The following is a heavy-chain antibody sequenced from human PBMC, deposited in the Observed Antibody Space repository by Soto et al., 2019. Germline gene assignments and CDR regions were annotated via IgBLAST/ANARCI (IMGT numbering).Heavy chain of an antibody. J-gene: IGHJ4*02. V-gene: IGHV4-31*01. D-gene: IGHD6-13*01. CDR2: IYYSGST. CDR3: ERGGIAAAAPPDY. Sequence: QVQLQESGPGLVKPSQTLSLTCTVSGGSISSGGYYWSWIRQHPGKGLEWIGYIYYSGSTYYNPSLKCLVTISVDTAKNQFHLKLSSVTAADTAVYYCERGGIAAAAPPDYWGQGTLVTVSS. CDR1: GGSISSGGYY.